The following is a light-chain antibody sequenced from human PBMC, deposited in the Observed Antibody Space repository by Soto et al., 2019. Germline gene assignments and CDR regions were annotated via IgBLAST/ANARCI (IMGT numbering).Light chain of an antibody. V-gene: IGLV2-14*01. J-gene: IGLJ2*01. CDR1: SSDVGGYNF. CDR3: SSYTTSSTVV. Sequence: QSVLTQPASVSGSPGQSITISCTGTSSDVGGYNFVSWYQQRPGKAPKLMVYEVNNRPSGVSDRFSGSKSANTASLTISGLQAEDEADYYCSSYTTSSTVVFGGGTKLTVL. CDR2: EVN.